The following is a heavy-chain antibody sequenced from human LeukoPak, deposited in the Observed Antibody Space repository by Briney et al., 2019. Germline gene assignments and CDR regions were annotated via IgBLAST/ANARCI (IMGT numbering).Heavy chain of an antibody. D-gene: IGHD3-10*01. CDR1: RFPFRSYS. CDR2: ISSSSSYI. J-gene: IGHJ5*02. V-gene: IGHV3-21*01. CDR3: ARVPVRGASPNWFDP. Sequence: GGSLTLLCAPCRFPFRSYSMKCVRQAPGEGGEWLSSISSSSSYIYYADSVKGRFTIYRDNAKNSLYLQMNSLRAEDTAVYYCARVPVRGASPNWFDPWGQGTLVTVSS.